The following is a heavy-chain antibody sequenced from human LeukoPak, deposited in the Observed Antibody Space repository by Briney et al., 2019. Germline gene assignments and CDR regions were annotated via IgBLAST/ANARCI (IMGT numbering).Heavy chain of an antibody. CDR1: GYSISSGYY. V-gene: IGHV4-38-2*01. J-gene: IGHJ5*02. CDR3: ARHGRFLEWLYH. CDR2: IYYSGST. Sequence: SETLSLTCAVSGYSISSGYYWGWIRQPPGKGLEWIGSIYYSGSTYYNPSLKSRVTISVDTSKNQFSLKLSSVTAADTAVYYCARHGRFLEWLYHWGQGTLVTVSS. D-gene: IGHD3-3*01.